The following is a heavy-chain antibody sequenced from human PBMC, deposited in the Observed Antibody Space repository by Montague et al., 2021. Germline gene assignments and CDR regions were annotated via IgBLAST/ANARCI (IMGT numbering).Heavy chain of an antibody. V-gene: IGHV3-74*01. D-gene: IGHD5-24*01. J-gene: IGHJ4*01. Sequence: SLRLSCAASGFTFSNFWMHWVRQALGKGLVWVSRIVGDGHYKNYADSVQGRLTISRDNAENTLYLQMDGLRVGDTAVYYCVRDGDGFNFDYWGHGTLVTVSS. CDR3: VRDGDGFNFDY. CDR2: IVGDGHYK. CDR1: GFTFSNFW.